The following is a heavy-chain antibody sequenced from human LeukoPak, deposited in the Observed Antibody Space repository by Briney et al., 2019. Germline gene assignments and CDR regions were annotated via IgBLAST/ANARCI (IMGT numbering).Heavy chain of an antibody. CDR1: TDTFNNYG. V-gene: IGHV1-2*04. CDR3: ARAHCSSTSCYLYFDY. J-gene: IGHJ4*02. D-gene: IGHD2-2*01. CDR2: INPNSGGT. Sequence: VASVKVCCKASTDTFNNYGIVWVRQAPGQGLEWMGWINPNSGGTNYAQKFQGWVTMTRDTSISTAYMELSRLRSDDTAVYYCARAHCSSTSCYLYFDYWGQGTLVTVSS.